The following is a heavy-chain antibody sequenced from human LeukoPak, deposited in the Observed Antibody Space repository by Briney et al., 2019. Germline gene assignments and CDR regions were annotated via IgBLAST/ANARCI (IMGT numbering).Heavy chain of an antibody. CDR2: INHSGST. V-gene: IGHV4-34*01. D-gene: IGHD3-3*01. J-gene: IGHJ6*02. CDR3: ARGPITIFGVVIRNYYYYGMDV. CDR1: SGSFSGYY. Sequence: SETLSLTCAVYSGSFSGYYWSWIRQPPGKGLEWIGEINHSGSTNYNPSLKSRVTISVDTSKNQFSLKLSSVTAADTAVYYCARGPITIFGVVIRNYYYYGMDVWGQGTTVTVSS.